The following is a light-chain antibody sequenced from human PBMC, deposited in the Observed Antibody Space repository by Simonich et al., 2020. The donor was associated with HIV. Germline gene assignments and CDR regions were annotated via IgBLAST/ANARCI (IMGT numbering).Light chain of an antibody. CDR2: EVS. CDR1: QSLLHRNGKTY. CDR3: MQGIRIPLT. J-gene: IGKJ4*01. V-gene: IGKV2-29*03. Sequence: DIVMTQSPLSLSVTPGQPASISCKSSQSLLHRNGKTYLHWYLQKPGQSPPFLIFEVSSRFSGVPDRFSGSGSGTDFTLKISRVEAEDVGFYYCMQGIRIPLTFGGGTKVEIK.